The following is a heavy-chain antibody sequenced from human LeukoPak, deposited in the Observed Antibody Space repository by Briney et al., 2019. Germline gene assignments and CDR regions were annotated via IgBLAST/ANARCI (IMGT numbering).Heavy chain of an antibody. CDR1: GGSFSDYY. Sequence: PSETLSLTCAVYGGSFSDYYWTWIRQPPGKGLEWIGDINHSGSTNYNPSLKSRVTISLDTSKNQFSLNLSSVTAADTAVYYCASPTRVGRHFDYWGQGTLVTVSS. CDR2: INHSGST. CDR3: ASPTRVGRHFDY. J-gene: IGHJ4*02. D-gene: IGHD1-26*01. V-gene: IGHV4-34*01.